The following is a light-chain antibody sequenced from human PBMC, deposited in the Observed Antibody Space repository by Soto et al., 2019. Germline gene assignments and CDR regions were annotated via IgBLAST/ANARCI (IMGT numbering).Light chain of an antibody. CDR2: GAS. CDR1: QSVSSD. CDR3: QQRSNWPSIT. J-gene: IGKJ5*01. V-gene: IGKV3-11*01. Sequence: EIVMTQSPATLSVSPGERATLSCRASQSVSSDLAWYQQKPGQAPRLLISGASTRATGIPARFSGSGSGTDFTLTINSLEPEDFAVYYCQQRSNWPSITFGQGTRLEIK.